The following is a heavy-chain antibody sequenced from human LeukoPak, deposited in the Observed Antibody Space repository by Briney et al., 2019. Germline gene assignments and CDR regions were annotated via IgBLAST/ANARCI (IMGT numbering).Heavy chain of an antibody. J-gene: IGHJ4*02. CDR3: ARVGHDSSWYIWDF. CDR1: GYIFTGHY. CDR2: INPNNGGT. D-gene: IGHD6-13*01. V-gene: IGHV1-2*02. Sequence: ASVKVSCKASGYIFTGHYMYWVRQAPGQGLEWMGWINPNNGGTNYAQKFQGRVTMTRDTSITTAYMELSRLRSDDTAVYYCARVGHDSSWYIWDFWGQGTLVTVSS.